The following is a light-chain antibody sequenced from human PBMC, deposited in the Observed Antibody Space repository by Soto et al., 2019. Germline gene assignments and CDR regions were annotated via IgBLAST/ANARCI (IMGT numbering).Light chain of an antibody. Sequence: QSVLTQPPSASGSPGQSVTISCTGTSSDVGGYNYVSWYQQHPGKAPKLMISEVTKRLSGVPDRFSGSKSGNTASLTVSGLQAEDEADYYCSSYTVSNTLVFGGGTKVTVL. J-gene: IGLJ3*02. CDR1: SSDVGGYNY. CDR2: EVT. V-gene: IGLV2-8*01. CDR3: SSYTVSNTLV.